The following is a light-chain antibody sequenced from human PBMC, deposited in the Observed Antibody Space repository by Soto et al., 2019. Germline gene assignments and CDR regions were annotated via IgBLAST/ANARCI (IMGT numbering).Light chain of an antibody. J-gene: IGLJ2*01. V-gene: IGLV2-14*01. Sequence: SALTQPASVSGSPGQSITISCTGTSSDVGGYNYVSWYQQHPGKAPKLMIYDVSNRPSGVSNRFSGSKSGNTASLTIYGLQAEDEADYYCSSYTSSSTLVVFGGGTKLTVL. CDR3: SSYTSSSTLVV. CDR1: SSDVGGYNY. CDR2: DVS.